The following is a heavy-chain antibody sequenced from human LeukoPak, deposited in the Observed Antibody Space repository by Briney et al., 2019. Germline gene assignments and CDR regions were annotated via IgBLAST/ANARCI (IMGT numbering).Heavy chain of an antibody. J-gene: IGHJ6*02. V-gene: IGHV1-2*02. CDR1: GYTFTGYY. CDR3: ARGGEVVVVVAARGIYGMDV. Sequence: ASVEVSCKASGYTFTGYYMHWVRQAPGQGLEWMGWINPNSGGTNYAQKFQGRVTMTRDTSISTAYMELSRLRSDDTAVYYCARGGEVVVVVAARGIYGMDVWGQGTTVTVSS. D-gene: IGHD2-15*01. CDR2: INPNSGGT.